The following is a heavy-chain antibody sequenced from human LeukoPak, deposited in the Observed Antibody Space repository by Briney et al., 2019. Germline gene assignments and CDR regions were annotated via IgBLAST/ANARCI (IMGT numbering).Heavy chain of an antibody. Sequence: GGSLRLSCAASGFTFSSYEMNWVRHAPGKGLEWVAYISSGGGTIYYADSVRGRFTISRDNAKNSLYLQMNSLRAEDTAVYYCAKEFTPESSGFDAFDIWGQGTMVTVSS. J-gene: IGHJ3*02. CDR1: GFTFSSYE. CDR3: AKEFTPESSGFDAFDI. CDR2: ISSGGGTI. D-gene: IGHD3-22*01. V-gene: IGHV3-48*03.